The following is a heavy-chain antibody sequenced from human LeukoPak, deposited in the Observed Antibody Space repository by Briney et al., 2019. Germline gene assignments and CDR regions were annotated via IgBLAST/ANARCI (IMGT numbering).Heavy chain of an antibody. D-gene: IGHD4-11*01. V-gene: IGHV3-11*01. CDR2: ISSSGRTI. CDR3: ARDVGTSTITTAYDH. CDR1: GFTFSVYY. J-gene: IGHJ4*02. Sequence: GGSLRLSCAASGFTFSVYYMSWIRQAPGKGLEWVSYISSSGRTIYYADSVKGRFTISRDNANNSLYLQMNTLRAEDSAAYYCARDVGTSTITTAYDHWGQGTLVTVSS.